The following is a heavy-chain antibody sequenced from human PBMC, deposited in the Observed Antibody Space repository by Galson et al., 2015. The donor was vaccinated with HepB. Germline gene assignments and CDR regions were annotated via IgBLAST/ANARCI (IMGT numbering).Heavy chain of an antibody. CDR3: ARFPPPTSRRYCSSTSCYREPRRSY. V-gene: IGHV1-69*04. Sequence: SVKVSCKASGGTFSSYAISWVRQAPGQGLEWMGRIIPILGIANYAQKFQGRVTITADKSTSTAYMELSSLRSEDTAVYYCARFPPPTSRRYCSSTSCYREPRRSYWGQGTLVTVSS. J-gene: IGHJ4*02. CDR1: GGTFSSYA. CDR2: IIPILGIA. D-gene: IGHD2-2*01.